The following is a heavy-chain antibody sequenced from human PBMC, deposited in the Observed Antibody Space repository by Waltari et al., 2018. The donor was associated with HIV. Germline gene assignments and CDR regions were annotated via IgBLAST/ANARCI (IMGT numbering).Heavy chain of an antibody. CDR1: GGSVSTGTYY. Sequence: HLQESGPRLAKPSETLSLTCSVSGGSVSTGTYYWSWIRQPPGKGLEWIGYISYSGSTNYNPSLKSRVTVSVDPSKNQVSLKLNSLTAADTAVYYCASHGDYYDRSGFYFDHWGQGTLVTVSS. CDR3: ASHGDYYDRSGFYFDH. CDR2: ISYSGST. J-gene: IGHJ4*02. D-gene: IGHD3-22*01. V-gene: IGHV4-61*01.